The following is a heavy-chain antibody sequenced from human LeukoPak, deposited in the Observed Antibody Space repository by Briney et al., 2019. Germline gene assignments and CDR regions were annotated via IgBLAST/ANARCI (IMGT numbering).Heavy chain of an antibody. D-gene: IGHD2-2*01. CDR3: ARDGCTSNSCYVRPDYYYYYYMDV. Sequence: ASVKVSCKASGYTFTAYYMQWVRQAPGQGLEWMGWINPNSGATNSAQKFQGRVTMTRDTSISTAYMELNKLRSDDTAVYYCARDGCTSNSCYVRPDYYYYYYMDVWGKGTTVTVSS. CDR1: GYTFTAYY. CDR2: INPNSGAT. V-gene: IGHV1-2*02. J-gene: IGHJ6*03.